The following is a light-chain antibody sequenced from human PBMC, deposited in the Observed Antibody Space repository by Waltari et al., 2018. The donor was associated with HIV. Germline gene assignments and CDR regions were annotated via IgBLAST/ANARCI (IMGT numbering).Light chain of an antibody. CDR1: QSVSSN. CDR3: QQYNNWPPYT. J-gene: IGKJ2*01. V-gene: IGKV3-15*01. Sequence: EIVMTQSPATLSVSPGERAILSCRASQSVSSNLDWYPQKPGQAPRLLIYSASTRATGVPARFSGSGSGTDFTLTISSLQSEDFAVYHCQQYNNWPPYTFGQGTRLEIK. CDR2: SAS.